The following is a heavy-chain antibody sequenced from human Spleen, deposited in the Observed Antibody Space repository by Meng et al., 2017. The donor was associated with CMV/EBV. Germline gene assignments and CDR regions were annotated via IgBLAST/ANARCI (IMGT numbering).Heavy chain of an antibody. V-gene: IGHV3-23*01. CDR3: ARSRWCDNGVCTEDHNYFGP. D-gene: IGHD2-8*01. J-gene: IGHJ5*02. CDR2: ISGSGGST. CDR1: GFTFSSYA. Sequence: GGSLRLSCAASGFTFSSYAMSWVRQTPGKGLEWVSTISGSGGSTYYADSVKGRFTISRDNSKNTLYLQMNSLRAEDTAVYYCARSRWCDNGVCTEDHNYFGPWGQGALVTVSS.